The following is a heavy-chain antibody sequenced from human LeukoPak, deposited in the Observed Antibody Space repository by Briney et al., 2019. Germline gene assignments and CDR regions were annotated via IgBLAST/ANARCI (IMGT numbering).Heavy chain of an antibody. V-gene: IGHV1-69*17. CDR3: ARLAYRDSSGYYSDY. J-gene: IGHJ4*02. Sequence: SVKVSCKASGGTFSSYAISWVRQAPGQGLEWMGGIIPIFGIANYAQKFQGRVTITADKSTSTAYMELSSLRSEDTAVYYCARLAYRDSSGYYSDYWGQGTLVTVSS. CDR2: IIPIFGIA. CDR1: GGTFSSYA. D-gene: IGHD3-22*01.